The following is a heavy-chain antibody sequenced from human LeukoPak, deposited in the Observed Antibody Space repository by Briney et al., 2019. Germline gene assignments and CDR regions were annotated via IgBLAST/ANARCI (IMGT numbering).Heavy chain of an antibody. V-gene: IGHV3-74*01. CDR1: GFTFSSYW. J-gene: IGHJ4*02. D-gene: IGHD3-3*01. CDR2: INSDGSST. CDR3: AGVMELFWSGYYGGFDY. Sequence: GGSLRLSCAASGFTFSSYWMHWVRQAPGKGLVWVSRINSDGSSTSYADSVKGRFTISRDNAKNTLYLQMNSLRAEDTAVYYCAGVMELFWSGYYGGFDYWGQGTLVTVSS.